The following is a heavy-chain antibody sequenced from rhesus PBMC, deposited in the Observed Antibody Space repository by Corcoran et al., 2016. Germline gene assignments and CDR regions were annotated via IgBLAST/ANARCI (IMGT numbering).Heavy chain of an antibody. V-gene: IGHV4-122*02. CDR2: MYYSGST. CDR1: GYAISSGYG. J-gene: IGHJ6*01. CDR3: AAGYSSGWYDYGLDS. D-gene: IGHD6-31*01. Sequence: QLQLQESGPGLVKPSETMSLTCAVSGYAISSGYGWSWIRQPPGKGLELIWYMYYSGSTSYNPSLKSRVTISRDTSKYQFSLKVSSLTAADTAMYYCAAGYSSGWYDYGLDSWGQGVVVTVSS.